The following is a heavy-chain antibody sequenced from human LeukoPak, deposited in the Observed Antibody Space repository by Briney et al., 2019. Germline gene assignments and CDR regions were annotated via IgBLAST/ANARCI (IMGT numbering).Heavy chain of an antibody. CDR2: IYYSGST. Sequence: SETLSLTCTVSGGSISSYYWSWIRQPPGKGLEWIGYIYYSGSTNYNPSLKSRVTISVDTSKNQFSLKLSSVTAADTAVYYCARILKMLGYNPQWYFDLWGRGTLVTVSS. J-gene: IGHJ2*01. D-gene: IGHD5-24*01. CDR1: GGSISSYY. CDR3: ARILKMLGYNPQWYFDL. V-gene: IGHV4-59*08.